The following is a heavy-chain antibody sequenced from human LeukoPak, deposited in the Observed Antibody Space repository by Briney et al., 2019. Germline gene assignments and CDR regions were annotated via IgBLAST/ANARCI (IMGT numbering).Heavy chain of an antibody. CDR1: GASITRSNW. D-gene: IGHD1-1*01. Sequence: SSETLSLTCAVSGASITRSNWWSWVRQTPEKGLEWIGEISRSGDTHYNPSLKSRLTLSMDESKNQFSLKLNFVTAADTAVYYCARGDNWMLDHWGQGALVTASS. V-gene: IGHV4-4*02. CDR2: ISRSGDT. CDR3: ARGDNWMLDH. J-gene: IGHJ5*02.